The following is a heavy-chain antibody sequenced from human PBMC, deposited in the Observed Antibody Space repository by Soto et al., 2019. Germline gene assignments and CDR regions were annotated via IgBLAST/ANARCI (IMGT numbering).Heavy chain of an antibody. J-gene: IGHJ5*02. CDR1: GYSFTSYW. CDR3: ARQWFGEHETFFWFDP. D-gene: IGHD3-10*01. Sequence: ESLKISCKGSGYSFTSYWIGWVRQMPGKGLEWMGIIYPGDSDTRYSPSFQGQVTISADKSISTAYLQWSSLKASDTAMYYCARQWFGEHETFFWFDPWGQRTLVTVSA. V-gene: IGHV5-51*01. CDR2: IYPGDSDT.